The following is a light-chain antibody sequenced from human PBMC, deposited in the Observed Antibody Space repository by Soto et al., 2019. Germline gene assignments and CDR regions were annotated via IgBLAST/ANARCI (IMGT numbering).Light chain of an antibody. CDR1: SSDVGGYNY. V-gene: IGLV2-14*01. CDR2: EVS. CDR3: SSYTSSSTRLYV. Sequence: QSALTQPASVSGSPGQSISISCTGTSSDVGGYNYVSWYQQHPGKAPKLMIYEVSNRPSGVSNRFSGSESGNTASLTISGLQAEDEADYYCSSYTSSSTRLYVFGTGTKLTVL. J-gene: IGLJ1*01.